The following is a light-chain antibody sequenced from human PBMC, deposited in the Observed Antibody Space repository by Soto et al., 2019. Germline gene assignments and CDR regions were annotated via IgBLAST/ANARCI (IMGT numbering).Light chain of an antibody. CDR3: SSYTSSSLVV. CDR2: DVS. V-gene: IGLV2-14*01. CDR1: SSDVGGYNY. J-gene: IGLJ2*01. Sequence: QSVLTQPASVSGSPGQSITISCTGTSSDVGGYNYVSWYQQRPGKAPKLMIYDVSNRPSGVSNRLSGSKSGNTASLTISGLQAEDEADYYCSSYTSSSLVVFGGGTK.